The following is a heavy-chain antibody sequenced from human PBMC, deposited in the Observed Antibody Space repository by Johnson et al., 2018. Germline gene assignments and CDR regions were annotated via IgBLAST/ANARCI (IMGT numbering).Heavy chain of an antibody. J-gene: IGHJ6*02. D-gene: IGHD3-9*01. CDR1: GYSFTSYW. Sequence: VQLVQSGAEVKKPGASLKISCKGSGYSFTSYWIGWVRQMPGKGLEWMGIIYPGDSDTRYSPSFQGQVTIPADKSISTAYLQWSSLKASDTAMDYCARQAHDILTGIRDYYYYGMDGWGQGTTVTVSS. CDR3: ARQAHDILTGIRDYYYYGMDG. V-gene: IGHV5-51*01. CDR2: IYPGDSDT.